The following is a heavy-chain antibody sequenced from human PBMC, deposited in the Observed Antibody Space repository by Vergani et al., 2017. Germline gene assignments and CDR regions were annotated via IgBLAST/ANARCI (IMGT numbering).Heavy chain of an antibody. D-gene: IGHD2-15*01. Sequence: QVQLVQSGAEVKKPGASVKVSCKASGYTFTSCDINWVRQATGQGLEWMGWMNPNSCNTGYAQKFQGRVTMTRNTSISTAYMELSSLRSEDTAVYYCARGLWLVAATPIGGYWGQGTLVTVSS. V-gene: IGHV1-8*01. CDR2: MNPNSCNT. J-gene: IGHJ4*02. CDR3: ARGLWLVAATPIGGY. CDR1: GYTFTSCD.